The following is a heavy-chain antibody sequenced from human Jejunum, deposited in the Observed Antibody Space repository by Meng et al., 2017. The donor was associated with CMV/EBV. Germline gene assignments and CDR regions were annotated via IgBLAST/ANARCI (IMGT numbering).Heavy chain of an antibody. CDR3: VRHGDCSSGSCYYHWFDP. CDR2: IYNSGGT. Sequence: QGQLKESGPGLVKPSETLSPTCSVSGGSINTYYWSWIRQPPGKGLEWIGYIYNSGGTYYNPSLKSRVTISTDTSKNQFSLKLNSVTAADTAVYYCVRHGDCSSGSCYYHWFDPWGQGSLVTVSS. CDR1: GGSINTYY. D-gene: IGHD2-2*01. J-gene: IGHJ5*02. V-gene: IGHV4-59*01.